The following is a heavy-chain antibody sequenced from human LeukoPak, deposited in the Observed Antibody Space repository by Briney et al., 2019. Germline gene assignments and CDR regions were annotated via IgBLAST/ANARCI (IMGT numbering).Heavy chain of an antibody. CDR1: GGSFSGYY. CDR3: ARIAMNWFDA. J-gene: IGHJ5*02. CDR2: INHSGST. V-gene: IGHV4-34*01. Sequence: SETLSLTCAVYGGSFSGYYWSWIRQPPGKGLEWIGEINHSGSTNYNPSLKSRVTISVDTSKNQFSLKLSSVTAADTAVYYCARIAMNWFDAWGQGTLVTVSS.